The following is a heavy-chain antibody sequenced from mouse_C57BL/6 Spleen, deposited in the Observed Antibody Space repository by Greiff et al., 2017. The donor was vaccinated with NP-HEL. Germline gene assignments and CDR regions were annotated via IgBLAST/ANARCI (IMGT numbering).Heavy chain of an antibody. J-gene: IGHJ4*01. CDR1: GFTFTDYY. CDR2: IRNKANGYTT. V-gene: IGHV7-3*01. CDR3: ASVGYDYHYDAMDY. D-gene: IGHD2-4*01. Sequence: DVHLVESGGGLVQPGGSLSLSCAASGFTFTDYYMSWVRQPPGKALEWLGFIRNKANGYTTEYSASVKGRFTISRDNSQSILSLQMHALRAEDSATYYCASVGYDYHYDAMDYWGQGTSVTVSS.